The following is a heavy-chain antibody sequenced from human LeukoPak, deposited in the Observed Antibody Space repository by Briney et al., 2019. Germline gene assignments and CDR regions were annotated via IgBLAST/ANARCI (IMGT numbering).Heavy chain of an antibody. D-gene: IGHD6-13*01. V-gene: IGHV1-2*02. CDR3: ARLGGGSSWSNFDF. CDR2: ISPNSGAT. J-gene: IGHJ4*02. Sequence: GASVKVSCKASGYTFTGYYMHWVRQGPGQGLEWMGWISPNSGATNYAQNFQARVTMTGDTSISTAYMELSSLRSDDTAVYYCARLGGGSSWSNFDFWGQGTLVTVSS. CDR1: GYTFTGYY.